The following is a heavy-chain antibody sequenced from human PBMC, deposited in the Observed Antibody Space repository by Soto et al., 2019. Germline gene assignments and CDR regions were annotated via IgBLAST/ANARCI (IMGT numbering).Heavy chain of an antibody. CDR3: ARDPSNYGDYVGCSFDI. V-gene: IGHV3-21*01. Sequence: EVQLVESGGGLVKPGGSLRLSCAASGFTFSSYSMNWVRQAPGKGLEWVSSISSSSSYIYYADSVKGRVTISRDYAKNSLYLQMNSMRAEDTALYYCARDPSNYGDYVGCSFDIWGQGTMVTVSS. CDR1: GFTFSSYS. D-gene: IGHD4-17*01. CDR2: ISSSSSYI. J-gene: IGHJ3*02.